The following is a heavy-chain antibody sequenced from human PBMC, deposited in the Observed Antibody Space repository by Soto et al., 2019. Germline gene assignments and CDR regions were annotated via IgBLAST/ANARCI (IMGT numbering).Heavy chain of an antibody. Sequence: GGSLRLSCPASGFTFSSHGMHWVRQAPGKGLEWVAVISYDGSNKYYADSVKGRFTISRDNSKNTLYLQMNSLRAEDTAVYYCARGNGYSGYDQAFDIWRQGTMVTVSS. D-gene: IGHD5-12*01. V-gene: IGHV3-30*03. CDR1: GFTFSSHG. J-gene: IGHJ3*02. CDR2: ISYDGSNK. CDR3: ARGNGYSGYDQAFDI.